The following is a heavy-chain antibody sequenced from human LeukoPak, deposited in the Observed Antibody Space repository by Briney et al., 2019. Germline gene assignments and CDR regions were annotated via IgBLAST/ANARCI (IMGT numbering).Heavy chain of an antibody. V-gene: IGHV3-30*02. D-gene: IGHD3-10*01. CDR1: GFTFSSCG. CDR3: ARGGESLLWFGELLPYYFDY. Sequence: GGSLRLSCAASGFTFSSCGMHWVRQAPGKGLEWVAFIRSDGSNIYYADSVKGRFTISRDNSKNTLYLQMNSLRAEDTAVYYCARGGESLLWFGELLPYYFDYWGQGTLVTVST. J-gene: IGHJ4*02. CDR2: IRSDGSNI.